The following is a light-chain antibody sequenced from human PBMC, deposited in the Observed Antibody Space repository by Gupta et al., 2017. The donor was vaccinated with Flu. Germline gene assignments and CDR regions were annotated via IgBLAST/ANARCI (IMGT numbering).Light chain of an antibody. CDR3: QSADATSTYYV. Sequence: GQTARITCSGDAVANQYVYWFQQRPGQAPTLLIYKDTERPSGIPERFSGSSSGTTVTLTISGVQAEDEADYYCQSADATSTYYVFGTGTKVTV. CDR1: AVANQY. J-gene: IGLJ1*01. CDR2: KDT. V-gene: IGLV3-25*03.